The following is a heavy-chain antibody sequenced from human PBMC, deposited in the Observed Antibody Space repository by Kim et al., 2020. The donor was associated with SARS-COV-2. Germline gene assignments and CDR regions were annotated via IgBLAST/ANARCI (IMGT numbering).Heavy chain of an antibody. CDR2: ISSSGSTI. CDR1: GFTFSSYE. V-gene: IGHV3-48*03. CDR3: ARDMCLGSCSRPWFAFDI. J-gene: IGHJ3*02. Sequence: GGSLRLSCAASGFTFSSYEMNWVRQAPGKGLEWVSYISSSGSTIYYADSVKGRFTISRDNAKNSLYLQMNSLRAEDTAVYYCARDMCLGSCSRPWFAFDIWGQGTMVTVSS. D-gene: IGHD2-15*01.